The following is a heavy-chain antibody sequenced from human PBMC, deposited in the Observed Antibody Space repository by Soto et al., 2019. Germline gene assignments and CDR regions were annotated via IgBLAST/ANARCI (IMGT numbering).Heavy chain of an antibody. V-gene: IGHV4-30-4*08. CDR3: ARDYYGSGVDYYYYGMDV. D-gene: IGHD3-10*01. CDR1: GRSISGSTYH. Sequence: PSETLSLTCNVSGRSISGSTYHWGWIRQPPGKGLVWIGYIYYSGSTYYNPSLKSRVTISVDTSKNQFSLKLSSVTAADTAVYYCARDYYGSGVDYYYYGMDVWGQGTTVTVSS. CDR2: IYYSGST. J-gene: IGHJ6*02.